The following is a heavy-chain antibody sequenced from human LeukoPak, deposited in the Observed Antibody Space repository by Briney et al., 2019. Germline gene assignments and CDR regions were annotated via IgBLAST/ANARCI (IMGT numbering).Heavy chain of an antibody. CDR1: GFTFSDYF. CDR3: TRRSSTWYSDY. J-gene: IGHJ4*02. V-gene: IGHV3-72*01. CDR2: IRDKVHSYTT. Sequence: GGSLRLSCAASGFTFSDYFIDWVRQAPGKGVEWVGRIRDKVHSYTTEYAASVKGRFTISRDDSKDSLFLQMDSLQIEDTAVYYCTRRSSTWYSDYWGQGTLVTVSS. D-gene: IGHD6-13*01.